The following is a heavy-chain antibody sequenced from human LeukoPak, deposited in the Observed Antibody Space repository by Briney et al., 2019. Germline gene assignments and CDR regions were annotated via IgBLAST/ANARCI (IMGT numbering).Heavy chain of an antibody. Sequence: GGSLRLSCAASGFTFSSYGMHWVRQAPGKGLEWVAVMSYDGSNKYYADSVKGRFTISRDNSKNTLYPQMNSLRAEDTAMYYCSVRGGRNWFDPWGQGTLVTVSS. J-gene: IGHJ5*02. D-gene: IGHD3-10*02. CDR1: GFTFSSYG. CDR2: MSYDGSNK. V-gene: IGHV3-30*03. CDR3: SVRGGRNWFDP.